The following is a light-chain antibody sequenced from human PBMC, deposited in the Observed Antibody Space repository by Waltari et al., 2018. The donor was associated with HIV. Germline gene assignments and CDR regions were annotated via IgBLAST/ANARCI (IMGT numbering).Light chain of an antibody. CDR3: CSYAGNYAWV. CDR1: SSDVGAYKF. J-gene: IGLJ3*02. CDR2: DVT. V-gene: IGLV2-11*01. Sequence: QSALTHPRSVSGSPGQSVTISCTGTSSDVGAYKFVSWYQQHPGKAPKLLIYDVTTRPSGVPDRFSGSKSGNSASLIISGLQAGDEAHYFCCSYAGNYAWVFGGGTKLTVL.